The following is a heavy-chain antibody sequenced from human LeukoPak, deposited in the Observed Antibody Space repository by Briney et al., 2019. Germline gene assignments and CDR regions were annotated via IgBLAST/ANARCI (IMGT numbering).Heavy chain of an antibody. J-gene: IGHJ4*02. D-gene: IGHD4-23*01. Sequence: GGSLRLSCEASGFTFSSYAMSWVRQAPGKGLAWVSVISSSADSTYYADSVKGRFTTSRDNSKNTLYLQMNNVRAEDTAIYYCAKPLEKYTYGGNFDYWGQGILVTVSS. CDR2: ISSSADST. V-gene: IGHV3-23*01. CDR1: GFTFSSYA. CDR3: AKPLEKYTYGGNFDY.